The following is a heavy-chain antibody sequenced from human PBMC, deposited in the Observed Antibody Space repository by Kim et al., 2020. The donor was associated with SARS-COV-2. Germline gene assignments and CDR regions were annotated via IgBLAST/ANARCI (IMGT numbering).Heavy chain of an antibody. CDR2: IGGSGGNT. D-gene: IGHD3-10*01. V-gene: IGHV3-23*01. J-gene: IGHJ5*02. CDR3: ARLQDRCDGTGRNWFDP. CDR1: GFTFSSYA. Sequence: GGSLRLSCAASGFTFSSYAMSWVRQAPGKGLEWVSAIGGSGGNTYYADSVKGRFTISRDNSKNTLYLQMNSLRAEDTAVYYCARLQDRCDGTGRNWFDPWGQGTLVTVSS.